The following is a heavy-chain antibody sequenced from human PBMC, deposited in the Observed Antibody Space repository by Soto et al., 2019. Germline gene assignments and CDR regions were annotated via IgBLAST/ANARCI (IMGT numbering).Heavy chain of an antibody. CDR1: GGSISSGRYY. CDR3: ARATYYYDSSGYQTSVFDY. CDR2: IYYSGST. D-gene: IGHD3-22*01. V-gene: IGHV4-31*03. Sequence: SETLSLTCTVSGGSISSGRYYWSWIRQYPGKGLEWIGYIYYSGSTYYNPSLKSRVTISVDTSKNQFSLKLSSVTAADTAVYYCARATYYYDSSGYQTSVFDYWGQGTLVTVSS. J-gene: IGHJ4*02.